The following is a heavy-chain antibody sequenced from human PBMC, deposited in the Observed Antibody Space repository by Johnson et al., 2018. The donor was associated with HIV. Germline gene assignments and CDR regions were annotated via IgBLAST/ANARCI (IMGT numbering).Heavy chain of an antibody. CDR3: ARVDRSWAFDI. Sequence: QMQLVESGGGVVQPGRSLRLSCAASGFTFSSYAMHWVRQAPGKGLEWVAVISYDGSNKYYADSVKGRFTISRDSAKNSLYLQMNSLRAEDTAVYYCARVDRSWAFDIWGQGTMVTVSS. CDR2: ISYDGSNK. CDR1: GFTFSSYA. D-gene: IGHD3-16*02. V-gene: IGHV3-30*04. J-gene: IGHJ3*02.